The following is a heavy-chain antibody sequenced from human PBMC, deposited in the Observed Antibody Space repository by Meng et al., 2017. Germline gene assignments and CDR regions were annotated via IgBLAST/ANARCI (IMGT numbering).Heavy chain of an antibody. CDR1: GFTFSSYA. CDR2: ISAYNGNT. D-gene: IGHD2-8*01. CDR3: ARERDIILMTYYYYGMDV. Sequence: GESLKIPCAASGFTFSSYAMHWVRQAPGQGLEWMGWISAYNGNTNYAQKLQGRVTMTTDTSTSTAYMELRSLRSNDTAVYYCARERDIILMTYYYYGMDVWGQGTTVTVSS. V-gene: IGHV1-18*01. J-gene: IGHJ6*02.